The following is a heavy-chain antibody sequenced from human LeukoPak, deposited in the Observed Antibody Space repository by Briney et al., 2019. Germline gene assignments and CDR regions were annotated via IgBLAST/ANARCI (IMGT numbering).Heavy chain of an antibody. V-gene: IGHV4-34*01. CDR2: INHSGST. J-gene: IGHJ6*03. CDR3: AKDSSGGMDV. CDR1: GGSFSGYY. Sequence: SETLSLTCAVYGGSFSGYYWSWIRQPPGKGLEWIGEINHSGSTNYNPSLKSRVTISVDTSKNQFSLKLSSVTAADTAVYYCAKDSSGGMDVWGKGTTVTVSS. D-gene: IGHD6-25*01.